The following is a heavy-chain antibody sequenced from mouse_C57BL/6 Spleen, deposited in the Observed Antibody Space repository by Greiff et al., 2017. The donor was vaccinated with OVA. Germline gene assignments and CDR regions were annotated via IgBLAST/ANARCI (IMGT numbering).Heavy chain of an antibody. Sequence: QVQLQQPGTELVKPGASVKLSCKASGYTFTSYWMHWVKQRPGQGLEWIGDINPRNGGTNYNEKFKSKAKLTVDKSSSTAYMQLSRLTSEDSAVYYCARPETAQAPYYFDYWGQGTTLTVSS. CDR2: INPRNGGT. D-gene: IGHD3-2*02. J-gene: IGHJ2*01. CDR1: GYTFTSYW. CDR3: ARPETAQAPYYFDY. V-gene: IGHV1-53*01.